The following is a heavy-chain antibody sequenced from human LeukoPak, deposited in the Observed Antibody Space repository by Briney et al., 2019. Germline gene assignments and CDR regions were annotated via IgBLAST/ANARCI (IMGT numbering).Heavy chain of an antibody. Sequence: SVKVSCEASGGTFSSYAISWLRQAPGQGLEWMGGIIPIFGTANYAQKFQGRVTITADESTSTAYMELSSLRSEDTAVYYCARSFHGSYSEVGAFDIWGQGTMVTVSS. CDR2: IIPIFGTA. J-gene: IGHJ3*02. CDR1: GGTFSSYA. CDR3: ARSFHGSYSEVGAFDI. V-gene: IGHV1-69*13. D-gene: IGHD1-26*01.